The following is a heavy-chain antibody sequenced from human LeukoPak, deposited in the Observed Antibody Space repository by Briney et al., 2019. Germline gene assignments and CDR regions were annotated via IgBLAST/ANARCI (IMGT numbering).Heavy chain of an antibody. V-gene: IGHV3-33*01. CDR3: ARLSDMDIVVVPAAIRDDAFDI. J-gene: IGHJ3*02. Sequence: GRSLRLSCAASGFTFSSYGMHWVRQAPGKGLEWVAVIWYDGSNKYYADSVKGRFTISRDNSKNTLYLQMNSLRAEDTAVYYCARLSDMDIVVVPAAIRDDAFDIWGQGTMVTVSS. D-gene: IGHD2-2*02. CDR1: GFTFSSYG. CDR2: IWYDGSNK.